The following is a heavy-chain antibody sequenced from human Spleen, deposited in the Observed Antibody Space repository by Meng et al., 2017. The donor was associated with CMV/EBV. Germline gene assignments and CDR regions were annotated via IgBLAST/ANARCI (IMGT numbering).Heavy chain of an antibody. CDR1: GFTFDDYG. CDR2: INWNGGST. Sequence: GESLKISCAASGFTFDDYGMSWARQVPGKGLEWVSGINWNGGSTNYADSVKGRFTISRDNAKNSLYLQMNSLRAEDTALYYCARGACGSSASCYEKYYSYFGMDVWGQGTQVTVSS. D-gene: IGHD2-2*01. V-gene: IGHV3-20*04. CDR3: ARGACGSSASCYEKYYSYFGMDV. J-gene: IGHJ6*02.